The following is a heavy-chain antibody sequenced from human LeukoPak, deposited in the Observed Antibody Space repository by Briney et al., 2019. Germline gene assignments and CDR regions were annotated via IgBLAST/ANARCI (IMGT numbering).Heavy chain of an antibody. Sequence: GGSLRLSCAASGFTFSSYWMHWVRQAPGKGLVWVSRINSDGSSTSYADSVKGRFTISRDNAKNTLYLQMSSLRAEDTAVYYCARAYTVGATELDYRGQGTLVTVSS. CDR2: INSDGSST. CDR3: ARAYTVGATELDY. J-gene: IGHJ4*02. CDR1: GFTFSSYW. D-gene: IGHD1-26*01. V-gene: IGHV3-74*01.